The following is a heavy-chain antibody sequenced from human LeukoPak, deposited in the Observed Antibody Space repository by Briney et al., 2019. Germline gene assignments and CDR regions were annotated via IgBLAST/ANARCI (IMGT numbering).Heavy chain of an antibody. CDR3: AVFNYYDSSGYPKFDY. D-gene: IGHD3-22*01. CDR1: GYTFTGYY. Sequence: ASVKVSCKASGYTFTGYYMHWVRQPPGQGLEWMGRINPNSGGTNYAQKFQGRVTMTRDTSISTAYMELSRLRSDDTAVYYCAVFNYYDSSGYPKFDYWGQGTLVTVSS. J-gene: IGHJ4*02. V-gene: IGHV1-2*06. CDR2: INPNSGGT.